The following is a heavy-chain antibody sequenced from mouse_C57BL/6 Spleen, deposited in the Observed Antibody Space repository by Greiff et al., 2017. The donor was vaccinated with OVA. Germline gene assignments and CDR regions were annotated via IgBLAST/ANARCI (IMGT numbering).Heavy chain of an antibody. J-gene: IGHJ2*01. CDR3: GRHGPGTSFDY. D-gene: IGHD4-1*01. V-gene: IGHV10-1*01. CDR2: IRSKSNNYAT. CDR1: GFSFNTYA. Sequence: EVQLQESGGGLVQPKGSLKLSCAASGFSFNTYAMNWVRQAPGKGLEWVARIRSKSNNYATYYADSVKDRFTISRDDSESMLYLQMNNMKTEDAAMYYCGRHGPGTSFDYWGQGTTLTVSS.